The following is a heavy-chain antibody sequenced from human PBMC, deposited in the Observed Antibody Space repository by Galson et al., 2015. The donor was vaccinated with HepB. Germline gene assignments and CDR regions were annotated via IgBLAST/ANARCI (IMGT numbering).Heavy chain of an antibody. D-gene: IGHD1-14*01. CDR1: GFTFSSYA. J-gene: IGHJ4*02. Sequence: SLRLSCAASGFTFSSYAMHWVRQAPGKGLEWVAVISYDGSNKYYADSVKGRFTISRDNSKNTLYLQMNSLRAEDTAVYYCARVNLRAWWGQGTLVTVSS. V-gene: IGHV3-30*04. CDR3: ARVNLRAW. CDR2: ISYDGSNK.